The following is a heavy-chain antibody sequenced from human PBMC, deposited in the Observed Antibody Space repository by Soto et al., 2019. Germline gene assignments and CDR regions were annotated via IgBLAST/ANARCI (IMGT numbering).Heavy chain of an antibody. J-gene: IGHJ4*02. CDR2: ISYDGSNK. CDR1: GFTFSSYG. V-gene: IGHV3-30*18. Sequence: GGSLRLSCAASGFTFSSYGMHWVRQAPGKGLEWVAVISYDGSNKYYADSVKGRFTISRDNSKNTLYLQMNSLRAEDTAVYYCAKGRKYQLLNLLDYWGQGTLVTVSS. CDR3: AKGRKYQLLNLLDY. D-gene: IGHD2-2*01.